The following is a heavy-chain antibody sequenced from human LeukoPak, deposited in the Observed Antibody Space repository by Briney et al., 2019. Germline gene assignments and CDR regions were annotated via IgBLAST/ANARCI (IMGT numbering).Heavy chain of an antibody. Sequence: AGGSLRLSCAASGFTVSSNYMSWVRQAPGKGLEWVSVIYSGGSTYYADSVKGRFTISRDNSKNTLYLQMNSLRAEDTAVYYFARDVLPYCSGGSCTIDYWGQGTLVTVSS. V-gene: IGHV3-66*01. CDR2: IYSGGST. J-gene: IGHJ4*02. CDR1: GFTVSSNY. CDR3: ARDVLPYCSGGSCTIDY. D-gene: IGHD2-15*01.